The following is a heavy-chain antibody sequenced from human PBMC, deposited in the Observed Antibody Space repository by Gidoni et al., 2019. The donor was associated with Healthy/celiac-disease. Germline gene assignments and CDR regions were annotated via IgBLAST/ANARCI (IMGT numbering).Heavy chain of an antibody. D-gene: IGHD4-17*01. CDR3: ARDDPSLRWQGRGGMDV. CDR2: IYYSGST. CDR1: GGSISSSSYY. V-gene: IGHV4-39*07. J-gene: IGHJ6*02. Sequence: QLQLQESGPGLVKPSETLSLTCTVSGGSISSSSYYWGWIRQPPGKGLEWIGSIYYSGSTYYNPSLKSRVTISVDTSKNQFSLKLSSVTAADTAVYYCARDDPSLRWQGRGGMDVWGQGTTVTVSS.